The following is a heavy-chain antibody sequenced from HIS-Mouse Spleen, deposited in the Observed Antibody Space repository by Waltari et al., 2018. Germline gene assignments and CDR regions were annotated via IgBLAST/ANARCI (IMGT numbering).Heavy chain of an antibody. D-gene: IGHD3-16*01. CDR1: GFTFSSSA. J-gene: IGHJ4*02. CDR2: ISYDGSNK. V-gene: IGHV3-30-3*01. Sequence: QVQLVESGGGVVQPGRSLRLSCAGSGFTFSSSAMHWARQAPGKGLEWVAVISYDGSNKYYADSVKGRFTISRDNSKNTLYLQMNSLRAEDTAVYYCARSGGGSTPFDYWGQGTLVTVSS. CDR3: ARSGGGSTPFDY.